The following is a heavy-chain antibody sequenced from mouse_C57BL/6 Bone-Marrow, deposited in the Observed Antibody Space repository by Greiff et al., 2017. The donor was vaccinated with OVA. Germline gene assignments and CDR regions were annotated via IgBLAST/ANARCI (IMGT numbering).Heavy chain of an antibody. Sequence: VQGVESGPELVKPGASVKISCKASGYAFSSSWMNWVKQRPGKGLEWIGRIYPGDGDTNYNGKFKGKATLTADKSSSTAYMQLSSLTSEDSAVYVCARWGYYGSSPFAYWGQGTLVTVSA. CDR1: GYAFSSSW. CDR3: ARWGYYGSSPFAY. D-gene: IGHD1-1*01. CDR2: IYPGDGDT. V-gene: IGHV1-82*01. J-gene: IGHJ3*01.